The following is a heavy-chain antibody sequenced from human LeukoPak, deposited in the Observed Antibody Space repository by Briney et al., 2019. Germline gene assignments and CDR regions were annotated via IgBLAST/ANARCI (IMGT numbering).Heavy chain of an antibody. V-gene: IGHV3-74*01. CDR2: INSDESST. CDR3: AREGPRGNSQFDY. J-gene: IGHJ4*02. Sequence: GGSLRLSCAASGFTFSSYWMHWVRQAPGKGLVWVSRINSDESSTSYADSVKGRLTISRDNSKNTLYLQMNSLRAEDTAIYYCAREGPRGNSQFDYWGQGTLVTVSS. CDR1: GFTFSSYW. D-gene: IGHD2/OR15-2a*01.